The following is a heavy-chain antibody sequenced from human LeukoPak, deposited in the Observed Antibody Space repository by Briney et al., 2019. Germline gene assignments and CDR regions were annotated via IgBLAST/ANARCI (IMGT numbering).Heavy chain of an antibody. J-gene: IGHJ4*02. CDR2: IYYSGST. CDR3: AQFPYYDSSGYYFDY. D-gene: IGHD3-22*01. V-gene: IGHV4-31*03. Sequence: PSETLSLTCTVSGGSISSGGYYWSWIRQHPGKGLEWIGYIYYSGSTYYNPSLKSRVTISVDTSKNQFSLKLSSVTAADTAVYHCAQFPYYDSSGYYFDYWGQGTLVTVSS. CDR1: GGSISSGGYY.